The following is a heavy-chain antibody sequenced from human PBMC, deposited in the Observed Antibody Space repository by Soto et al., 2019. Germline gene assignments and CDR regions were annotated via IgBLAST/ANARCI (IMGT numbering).Heavy chain of an antibody. D-gene: IGHD1-1*01. CDR2: IFPGGVNI. CDR1: GGTFSSYT. Sequence: ASVKVSCKASGGTFSSYTISLVRQAPGQGLEWMGTIFPGGVNIAYAQKFEGRVTMTKDTTTSTVYMELNSLTSEDTAVYYCARDQSWNDLVWWFAPWGQGTLVTVSS. J-gene: IGHJ5*02. CDR3: ARDQSWNDLVWWFAP. V-gene: IGHV1-46*03.